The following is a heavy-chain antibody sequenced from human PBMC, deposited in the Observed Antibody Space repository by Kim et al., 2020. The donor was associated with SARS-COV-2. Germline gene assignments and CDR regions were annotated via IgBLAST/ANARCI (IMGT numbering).Heavy chain of an antibody. D-gene: IGHD3-10*01. J-gene: IGHJ1*01. CDR3: ARSISEIESHRIGVYFHH. Sequence: RGRFTISRDNAKNSVFLQMNRLSAEDTAVYYCARSISEIESHRIGVYFHHWGQGTLVTVSS. V-gene: IGHV3-11*06.